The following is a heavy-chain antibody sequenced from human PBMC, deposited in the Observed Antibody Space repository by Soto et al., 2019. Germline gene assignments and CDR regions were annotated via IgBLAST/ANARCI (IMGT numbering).Heavy chain of an antibody. V-gene: IGHV2-5*02. Sequence: SGPTLVNPTRTLTLTCTFSAFSLSTGGVGVGWIRQPPGKALEWLALIYWDDDKRYSPSLRSRLTITKDTSKNQVVLTMTNMDPVDTATYYCIQSRCGGDCLQSYASYYYYGMDVWGQGTMVTVSS. J-gene: IGHJ6*02. D-gene: IGHD2-21*02. CDR1: AFSLSTGGVG. CDR3: IQSRCGGDCLQSYASYYYYGMDV. CDR2: IYWDDDK.